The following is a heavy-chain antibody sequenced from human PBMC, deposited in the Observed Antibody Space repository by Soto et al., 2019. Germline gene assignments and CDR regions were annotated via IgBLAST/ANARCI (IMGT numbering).Heavy chain of an antibody. J-gene: IGHJ4*02. CDR1: GFTFSNYA. CDR3: AKDGDYSTSWYWNY. D-gene: IGHD6-13*01. V-gene: IGHV3-23*01. Sequence: SGGSLRLSCGASGFTFSNYAMIWVRQAPGKGLEWVSAISGSGGHTYYADSVKGRFTISRDNSKDTLYLQMNSLRAEDTALYYCAKDGDYSTSWYWNYWGQGTLVTVSS. CDR2: ISGSGGHT.